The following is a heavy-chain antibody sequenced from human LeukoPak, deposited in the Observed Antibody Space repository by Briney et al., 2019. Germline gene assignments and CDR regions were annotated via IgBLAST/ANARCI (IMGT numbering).Heavy chain of an antibody. CDR1: GGSISSGSYY. J-gene: IGHJ4*02. Sequence: TLSLTCTVSGGSISSGSYYWSWIRQPAGKGLEWIGRIYTSGSTNYNPSLKSRVTISVDTSKNQFSLKLSSVTAADTAVYYCARRSVDTAMVDNWGQGTLVTVSS. V-gene: IGHV4-61*02. CDR3: ARRSVDTAMVDN. CDR2: IYTSGST. D-gene: IGHD5-18*01.